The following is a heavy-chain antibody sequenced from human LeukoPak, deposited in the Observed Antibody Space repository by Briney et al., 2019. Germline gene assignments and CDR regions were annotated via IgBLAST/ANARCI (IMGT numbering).Heavy chain of an antibody. D-gene: IGHD6-19*01. CDR3: ASTVAGTNTWQGYFQH. CDR1: GGSISSYY. J-gene: IGHJ1*01. V-gene: IGHV4-59*01. Sequence: PSETLSLTCTVSGGSISSYYWSWIRQPPGKGLEWIGYIYYSGSTNHNPSLKSRVTISVDTSKNQFSLKLTSVTAADTALYYCASTVAGTNTWQGYFQHWGLGTLVTVSS. CDR2: IYYSGST.